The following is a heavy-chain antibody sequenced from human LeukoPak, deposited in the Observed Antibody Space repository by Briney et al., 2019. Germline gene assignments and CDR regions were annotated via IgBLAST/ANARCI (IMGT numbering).Heavy chain of an antibody. V-gene: IGHV4-30-4*01. CDR3: ARVRRDYYGSGSYFDY. J-gene: IGHJ4*02. CDR1: GGSISSGDYY. Sequence: SQTLSLTCTVSGGSISSGDYYWSWIRQPPGKGLEWIGYIYCSGSTYYNPSLKSRVTISVDTSKNQFSLKLSSVTAADTAVYYCARVRRDYYGSGSYFDYWGQGTLVTVSS. CDR2: IYCSGST. D-gene: IGHD3-10*01.